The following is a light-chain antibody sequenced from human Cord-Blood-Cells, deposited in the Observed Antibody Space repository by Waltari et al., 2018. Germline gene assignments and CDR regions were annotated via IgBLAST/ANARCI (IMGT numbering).Light chain of an antibody. J-gene: IGKJ1*01. CDR1: QGISSY. CDR3: QQYYSYPRT. Sequence: AIRITQSPSSLSASTGDRVTITCRASQGISSYLAWYQQKPGKAPKLLIYAASTLQSGVPSRFSGSGSGTDFTLTISCLQSEDCATYYCQQYYSYPRTCGQGTKVEIK. CDR2: AAS. V-gene: IGKV1-8*01.